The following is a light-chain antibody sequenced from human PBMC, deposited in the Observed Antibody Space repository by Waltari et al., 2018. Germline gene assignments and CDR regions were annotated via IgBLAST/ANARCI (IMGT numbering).Light chain of an antibody. V-gene: IGKV1-17*01. CDR1: QDIRSY. Sequence: DIQMTQSPSSLSASIGDTVTITCRTSQDIRSYLNWFQQKPGKAPTLLMYGASTLEAGVPSRFSGSVSGTEFTLTISSLQPEDLAVYYCLQYNTYPFTFGPGTKLDIK. J-gene: IGKJ3*01. CDR3: LQYNTYPFT. CDR2: GAS.